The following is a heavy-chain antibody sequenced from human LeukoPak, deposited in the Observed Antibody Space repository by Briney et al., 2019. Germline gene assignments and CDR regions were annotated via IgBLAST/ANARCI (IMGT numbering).Heavy chain of an antibody. V-gene: IGHV1-2*02. CDR1: GYTFTGYY. Sequence: ASVKVSCKASGYTFTGYYLHWVRQAPGQGLEWMGWINPNSGDSKCAQKSQGRVTMTRDTSITTAYMEVSRLTTDDTAVYYCARGNYDILTGYFDWGQGTLVTVSS. J-gene: IGHJ4*02. CDR2: INPNSGDS. D-gene: IGHD3-9*01. CDR3: ARGNYDILTGYFD.